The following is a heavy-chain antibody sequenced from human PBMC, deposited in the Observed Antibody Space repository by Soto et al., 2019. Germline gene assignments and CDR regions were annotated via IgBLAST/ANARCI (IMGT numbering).Heavy chain of an antibody. Sequence: PLGSLRVSNTASGFTVRGHDRPWVRKTQGKGLEWVSLIQSGGRTYYAGSVEGRFTISRDNSKNTLFLQMNSLRVEDTAVYYCARDDVHCSGGRCYGVRMDVWGKGTTGNVYS. CDR1: GFTVRGHD. V-gene: IGHV3-66*01. J-gene: IGHJ6*03. CDR2: IQSGGRT. CDR3: ARDDVHCSGGRCYGVRMDV. D-gene: IGHD2-15*01.